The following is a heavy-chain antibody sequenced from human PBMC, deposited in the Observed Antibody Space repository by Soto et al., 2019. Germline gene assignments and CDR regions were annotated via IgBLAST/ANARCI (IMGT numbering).Heavy chain of an antibody. CDR1: GGSFSGYY. D-gene: IGHD3-10*01. CDR3: ARHGSYGSGSYRRMDV. Sequence: QVQLQQWGAGLLKPSETLSLTCAVYGGSFSGYYWSWIRQPPGKGLEWIGEINHSGSTNYNPSLKGRVTISVDTSKNQFSLKLSSVTAADTAVYYCARHGSYGSGSYRRMDVWGKGTTVTVSS. V-gene: IGHV4-34*01. CDR2: INHSGST. J-gene: IGHJ6*04.